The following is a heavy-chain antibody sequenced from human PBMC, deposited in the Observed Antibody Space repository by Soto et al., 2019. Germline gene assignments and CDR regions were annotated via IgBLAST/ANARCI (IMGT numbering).Heavy chain of an antibody. V-gene: IGHV4-39*01. D-gene: IGHD2-15*01. CDR1: GGSVSRSNCF. CDR2: IYHTGTT. Sequence: QLQLQESGPGLVKPSETLSLTCTVSGGSVSRSNCFWGWIRQPPGKGLEWNGVIYHTGTTYSNPSLNSPFPIHVETSSEQFSLRLPSVTAADTAIYYCASLTSRISAASLGRSNCLVPWGPGTLVSVSS. CDR3: ASLTSRISAASLGRSNCLVP. J-gene: IGHJ5*02.